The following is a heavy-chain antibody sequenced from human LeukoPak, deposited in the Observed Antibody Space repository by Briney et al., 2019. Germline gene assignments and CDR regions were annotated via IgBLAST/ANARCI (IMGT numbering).Heavy chain of an antibody. CDR1: DGSISTFY. V-gene: IGHV4-59*01. J-gene: IGHJ4*02. CDR2: IYYSGST. Sequence: TSETLSLTCTVSDGSISTFYWSWIRQPPGKGLEWIGYIYYSGSTNYNPSLKSRVTISVNTSKNQFSLKLSSVTAADTAVYYCARGRSIFGVVIQPIFDYWGQGTLVTVSS. D-gene: IGHD3-3*01. CDR3: ARGRSIFGVVIQPIFDY.